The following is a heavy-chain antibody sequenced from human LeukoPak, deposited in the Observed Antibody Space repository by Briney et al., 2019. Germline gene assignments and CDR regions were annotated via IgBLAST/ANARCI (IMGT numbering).Heavy chain of an antibody. J-gene: IGHJ4*02. CDR3: ARLREIPVFGVVTKSTSYFDY. V-gene: IGHV3-64*01. Sequence: GGSLRLSCAASGFTFSNYAMHWVRQAPGKGLEYVSTINNNGGRTSYANSVKGRFIISRDNSKNTLYLQMGSLRAEDMAVYYCARLREIPVFGVVTKSTSYFDYWGQGTLVTVSS. CDR1: GFTFSNYA. D-gene: IGHD3-3*01. CDR2: INNNGGRT.